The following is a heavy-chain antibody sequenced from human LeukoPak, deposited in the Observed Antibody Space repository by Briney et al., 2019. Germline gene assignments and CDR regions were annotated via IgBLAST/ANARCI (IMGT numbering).Heavy chain of an antibody. V-gene: IGHV4-59*01. D-gene: IGHD6-13*01. CDR3: ARHSSSWYDNYYYYYGMDV. Sequence: SETLSLTCTVSGGSISSYYWSWIRQPPGKGLEWIGYIYYSGRTNYNPSLKSRVTISVDTSKNQFSLKLSSVTAADTAVYYCARHSSSWYDNYYYYYGMDVWGQGTTVTVSS. CDR2: IYYSGRT. CDR1: GGSISSYY. J-gene: IGHJ6*02.